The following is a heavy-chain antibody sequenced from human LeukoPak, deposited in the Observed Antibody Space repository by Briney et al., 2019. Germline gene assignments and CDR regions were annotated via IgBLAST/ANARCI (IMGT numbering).Heavy chain of an antibody. V-gene: IGHV1-8*01. CDR1: GYTFTSYD. D-gene: IGHD2-15*01. Sequence: ASVKVSCKASGYTFTSYDINWVRQATGQGLEWMGWMNPNSGNTGYAQKFQGRVTMTRNTSISTAYMELSRLRSEDTAVYYCAFGGNYCSGGSCYLRDYWGQGTLVTVSS. CDR3: AFGGNYCSGGSCYLRDY. J-gene: IGHJ4*02. CDR2: MNPNSGNT.